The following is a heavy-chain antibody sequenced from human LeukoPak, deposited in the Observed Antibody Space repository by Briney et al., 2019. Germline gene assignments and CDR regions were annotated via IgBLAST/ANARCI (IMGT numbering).Heavy chain of an antibody. CDR3: ARALRYFDWLFPLDY. J-gene: IGHJ4*02. D-gene: IGHD3-9*01. CDR2: ISYDGSNK. CDR1: GFTFSSYA. V-gene: IGHV3-30*04. Sequence: GGSLRLSCAASGFTFSSYAMHWVRQAPGKALEWVAVISYDGSNKYYADSVKGRFTISRDNSKNTLYLQMNSLRAEDTAVYYCARALRYFDWLFPLDYWGQGTLVTVSS.